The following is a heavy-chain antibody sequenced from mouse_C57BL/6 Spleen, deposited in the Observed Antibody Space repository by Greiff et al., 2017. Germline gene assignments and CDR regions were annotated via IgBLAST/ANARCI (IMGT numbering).Heavy chain of an antibody. V-gene: IGHV5-9-1*02. J-gene: IGHJ4*01. D-gene: IGHD2-4*01. CDR3: TRGGGLRRDYYAMDY. CDR2: ISSGGDYI. CDR1: GFTFSSYA. Sequence: EVKLMESGEGLVKPGGSLKLSCAASGFTFSSYAMSWVRQTPEKRLEWVAYISSGGDYIYYADTVKGRFTISRDNARNTLYLQMSSLKSEDTAMYYCTRGGGLRRDYYAMDYWGQGTSVTVSS.